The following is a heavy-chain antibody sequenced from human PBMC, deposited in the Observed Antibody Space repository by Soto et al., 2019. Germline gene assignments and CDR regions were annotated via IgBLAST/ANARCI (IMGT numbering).Heavy chain of an antibody. J-gene: IGHJ5*02. CDR2: IFYSGST. Sequence: QLQLLESGPGLVKASETLSLTCSVSGGSISTSRSYWAWIRQPPGKGLEWLANIFYSGSTFSNPSPASRVSVSVDTSKNEFSLKLRSVTAADTAVYYCARQPTTGDTDLWFDPWGQGTLVTVSS. V-gene: IGHV4-39*01. CDR1: GGSISTSRSY. D-gene: IGHD2-21*01. CDR3: ARQPTTGDTDLWFDP.